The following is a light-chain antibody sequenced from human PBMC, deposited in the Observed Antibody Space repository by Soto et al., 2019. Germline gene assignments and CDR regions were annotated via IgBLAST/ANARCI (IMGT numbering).Light chain of an antibody. CDR1: SSNIGAGYD. V-gene: IGLV1-40*01. J-gene: IGLJ1*01. Sequence: QSVLTQPPSVSGAPGQRVTISCTGSSSNIGAGYDVHWYQQLPGTAPKLLIYGNSNRPSGVPDRFSGSKSGTSASLAITGLQAADEADYSCQSYSCTLTRYVFGPGTQLTVL. CDR2: GNS. CDR3: QSYSCTLTRYV.